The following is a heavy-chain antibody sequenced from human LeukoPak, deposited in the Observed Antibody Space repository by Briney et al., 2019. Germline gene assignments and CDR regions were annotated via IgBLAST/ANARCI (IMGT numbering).Heavy chain of an antibody. CDR1: ADSFSSHY. D-gene: IGHD4-11*01. Sequence: SETLSLTCAVSADSFSSHYWTWIRQPPGKGLEWIGYISYIGSTNYNPSLKSRVTISIDTSKNQFSLKLSSVTAADTAVYYCARVQDDTFDIWGQGTMVTVSS. CDR2: ISYIGST. J-gene: IGHJ3*02. V-gene: IGHV4-59*11. CDR3: ARVQDDTFDI.